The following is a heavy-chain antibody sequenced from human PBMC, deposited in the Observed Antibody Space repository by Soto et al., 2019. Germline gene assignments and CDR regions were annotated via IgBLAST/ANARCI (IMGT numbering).Heavy chain of an antibody. J-gene: IGHJ6*02. D-gene: IGHD6-13*01. CDR3: ARSGRAAAGDTYYYYGMDV. Sequence: GASVKVSCKASGYTFTSYYMHWVRQAPGQGLEWMGIINPSGGSTSYAQKFQGRVTMTRDTSTSTVYMELSSLRSEDTAVYYCARSGRAAAGDTYYYYGMDVWGQGTTVTVSS. CDR1: GYTFTSYY. V-gene: IGHV1-46*01. CDR2: INPSGGST.